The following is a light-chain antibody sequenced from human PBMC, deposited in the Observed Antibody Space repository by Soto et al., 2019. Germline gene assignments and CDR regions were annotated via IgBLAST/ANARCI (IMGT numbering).Light chain of an antibody. J-gene: IGKJ2*01. Sequence: DIQLTQSASSLSASVGDRVTITCQASQVITNYLNWYQQKPGKAPKLLIYDISTLEIGVPSRFGGSGSGTHFTFTITCLQPEDIATYYCQQYENLPYTFGQGTKLEI. CDR1: QVITNY. CDR3: QQYENLPYT. V-gene: IGKV1-33*01. CDR2: DIS.